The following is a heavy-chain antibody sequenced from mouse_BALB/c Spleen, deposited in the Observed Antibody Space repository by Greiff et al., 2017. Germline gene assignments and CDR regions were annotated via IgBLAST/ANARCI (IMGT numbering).Heavy chain of an antibody. J-gene: IGHJ2*01. D-gene: IGHD2-14*01. CDR3: ARRGTGGDY. Sequence: VQLQQSGAELVRPGTSVKVSCKASGYAFTNYLIEWVKQRPGQGLEWIGVINPGSGGTNYNEKFKGKATLTADKSSSTAYMQLSSLTSDYSAVYFCARRGTGGDYWGQGTTLTVSS. CDR2: INPGSGGT. V-gene: IGHV1-54*01. CDR1: GYAFTNYL.